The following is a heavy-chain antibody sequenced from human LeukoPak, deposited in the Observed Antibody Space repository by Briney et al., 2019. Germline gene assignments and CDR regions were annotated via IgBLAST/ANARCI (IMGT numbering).Heavy chain of an antibody. J-gene: IGHJ4*02. V-gene: IGHV3-23*01. D-gene: IGHD2-2*01. CDR3: AKIPHYQLLLYYFDY. CDR2: ISGSGGST. CDR1: GLIFSSHA. Sequence: GGSLRLSCAASGLIFSSHAMSWVRQAPGKGLEWVSAISGSGGSTYYADSVKGRFTISRDNSKNTLYLQMNSLRAEDTAVYYCAKIPHYQLLLYYFDYWGQGTLVTVSS.